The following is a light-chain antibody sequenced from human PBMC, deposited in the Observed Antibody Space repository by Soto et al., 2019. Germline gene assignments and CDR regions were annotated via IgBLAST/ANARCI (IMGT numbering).Light chain of an antibody. J-gene: IGKJ2*01. CDR3: LQDYNYPFT. CDR1: EGISSY. CDR2: AAS. V-gene: IGKV1-6*01. Sequence: IKMTQSPSSLSASVGDRVTITCRASEGISSYLNWYQLKPGTAPKLLIYAASNLQSGVPPRFSGSGSGTDFTLTISSLQPEDSAAYYCLQDYNYPFTFDQGTKVDIK.